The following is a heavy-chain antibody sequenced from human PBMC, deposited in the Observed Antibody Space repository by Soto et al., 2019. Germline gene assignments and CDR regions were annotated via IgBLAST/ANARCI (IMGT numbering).Heavy chain of an antibody. CDR1: GFTFSSYW. V-gene: IGHV3-74*01. CDR2: INSDGSST. CDR3: ARRCSGGSCYIAFDI. Sequence: GSLRLSCAASGFTFSSYWMHWVRQAPGKGLVWVSRINSDGSSTSYADSVKGRFTISRDDAKNTLYLQMNSLRAEDTAVYYCARRCSGGSCYIAFDIWGQGTMVTVAS. J-gene: IGHJ3*02. D-gene: IGHD2-15*01.